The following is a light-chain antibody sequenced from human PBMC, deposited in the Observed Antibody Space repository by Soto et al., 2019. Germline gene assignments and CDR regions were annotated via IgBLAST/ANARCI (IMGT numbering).Light chain of an antibody. Sequence: DIRMTQSPSSLSASVGDRVTITCRASEDISHFLVWYQQHPGKVPKLLNYGASTLHSGDSSRFSGRGSGTDFTLTISSLQPEDVARYYCQKYDSAPLTFGPGTKVDIK. J-gene: IGKJ3*01. V-gene: IGKV1-27*01. CDR2: GAS. CDR1: EDISHF. CDR3: QKYDSAPLT.